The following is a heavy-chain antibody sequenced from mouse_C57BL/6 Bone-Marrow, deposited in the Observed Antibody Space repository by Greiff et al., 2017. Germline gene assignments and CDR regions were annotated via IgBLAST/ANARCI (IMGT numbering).Heavy chain of an antibody. CDR2: IYPGGGYT. CDR3: ARWAYYSNYFDY. J-gene: IGHJ2*01. D-gene: IGHD2-5*01. Sequence: VHLVESGAELVRPGTSVKMSCKASGYTFTNYWIGWAKQRPGHGLEWIGDIYPGGGYTNYNEKFKGKATLTADKSSSTAYMQFSSLTSEDSAIYYCARWAYYSNYFDYWGQGTTLTVSS. CDR1: GYTFTNYW. V-gene: IGHV1-63*01.